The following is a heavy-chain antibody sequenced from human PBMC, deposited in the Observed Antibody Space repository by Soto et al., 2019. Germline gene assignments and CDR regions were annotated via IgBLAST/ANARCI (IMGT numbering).Heavy chain of an antibody. D-gene: IGHD1-1*01. CDR2: VSIGGST. CDR3: VKAGTMAGTGTTPRSFDI. Sequence: PGGSLRLSCAASGFTFSSYAMGWVRQGPGKGLEWVAVVSIGGSTHYADSVKGRFTISRDNSKNTLYLQMDSLRAEDTAVYFCVKAGTMAGTGTTPRSFDIWGRGTMVTVSS. V-gene: IGHV3-23*01. J-gene: IGHJ3*02. CDR1: GFTFSSYA.